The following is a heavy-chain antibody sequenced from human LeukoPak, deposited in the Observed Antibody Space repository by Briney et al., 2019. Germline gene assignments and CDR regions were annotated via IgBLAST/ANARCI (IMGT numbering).Heavy chain of an antibody. CDR3: ARGGDSSSWYPLYYYYYMDV. CDR1: GYTFTSYD. J-gene: IGHJ6*03. Sequence: ASVKVSCKASGYTFTSYDINWVRQATGQGLEWMGLMNPNSGNTGYAQKFQGRVTMTRNTSISTAYMELSSLRSEDTAVYYCARGGDSSSWYPLYYYYYMDVWGKGTTVTVSS. V-gene: IGHV1-8*01. D-gene: IGHD6-13*01. CDR2: MNPNSGNT.